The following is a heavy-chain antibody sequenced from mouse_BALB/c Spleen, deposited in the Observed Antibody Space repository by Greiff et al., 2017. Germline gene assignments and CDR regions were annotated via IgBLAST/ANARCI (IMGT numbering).Heavy chain of an antibody. J-gene: IGHJ2*01. CDR1: GFTFSSYA. V-gene: IGHV5-6-5*01. Sequence: EVKLVESGGGLVQPGGSRKLSCAASGFTFSSYAMSWVRQTPEKRLEWVASISSGGSTYYPDSVKGRFTISRDNARNILYLQMSSLRSEDTAMYYCAMVGAFTTASFDYWGQGTTLTVSS. CDR3: AMVGAFTTASFDY. CDR2: ISSGGST. D-gene: IGHD1-2*01.